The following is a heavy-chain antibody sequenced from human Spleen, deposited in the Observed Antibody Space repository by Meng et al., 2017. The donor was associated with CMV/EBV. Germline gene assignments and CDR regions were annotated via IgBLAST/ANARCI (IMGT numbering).Heavy chain of an antibody. CDR1: GFTFSRYW. Sequence: GGSLRLSCAASGFTFSRYWMTWVRQAPGKGLEWVGNIKPDGSENQYADSVRGRFTISRDNAKKSVYLQMSSLRVEDTAVYYCATDTGSHWGQGTLVTVSS. CDR3: ATDTGSH. J-gene: IGHJ4*02. D-gene: IGHD3-10*01. V-gene: IGHV3-7*01. CDR2: IKPDGSEN.